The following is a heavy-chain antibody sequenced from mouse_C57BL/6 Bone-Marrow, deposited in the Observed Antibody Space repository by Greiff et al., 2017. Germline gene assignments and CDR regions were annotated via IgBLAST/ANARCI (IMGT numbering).Heavy chain of an antibody. J-gene: IGHJ3*01. Sequence: EVQPQQSGAELVRPGASVKLSCTASGFNIKDDYMHWVKQRPEQGLEWIGWIDPENGDTEYASKFQGKATITADTSSNTAYLQLSSLTSEDTAVYYCTLGSFAYWGRGTLVTVSA. CDR3: TLGSFAY. CDR2: IDPENGDT. V-gene: IGHV14-4*01. CDR1: GFNIKDDY.